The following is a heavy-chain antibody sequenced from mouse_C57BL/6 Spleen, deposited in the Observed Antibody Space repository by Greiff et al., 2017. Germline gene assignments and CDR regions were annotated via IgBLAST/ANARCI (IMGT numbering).Heavy chain of an antibody. D-gene: IGHD4-1*01. V-gene: IGHV2-2*01. J-gene: IGHJ3*01. CDR3: ARSSWDDVFAY. Sequence: QVQLKQSGPGLVQPSQSLSITCTVSGFSLTSSGVHWVRQSPGKGLEWLGVIWSGGSTDYNAAFISRLSISKYNSKGQVFFKMNSLQADDTAIYYCARSSWDDVFAYWGQGTLVTVSA. CDR2: IWSGGST. CDR1: GFSLTSSG.